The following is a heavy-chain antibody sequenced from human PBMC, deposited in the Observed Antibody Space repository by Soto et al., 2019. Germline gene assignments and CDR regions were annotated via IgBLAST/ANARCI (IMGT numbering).Heavy chain of an antibody. Sequence: PGGSLRLSCAASVFTFSSYAMHLVRQAPGKGLEWVAVISYDGSNKYYADSVKGRFTISRDNSKNTLYLQMNSLRAEDTAVYYCARDREVIAAAGTPEYWGQGTMVAVSS. J-gene: IGHJ4*02. CDR3: ARDREVIAAAGTPEY. CDR1: VFTFSSYA. V-gene: IGHV3-30-3*01. D-gene: IGHD6-13*01. CDR2: ISYDGSNK.